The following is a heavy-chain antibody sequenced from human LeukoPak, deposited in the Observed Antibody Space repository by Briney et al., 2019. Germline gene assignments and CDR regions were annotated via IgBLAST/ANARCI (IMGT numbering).Heavy chain of an antibody. Sequence: SETLSLTCAVYGGSFIGFHWNWIRQAPGKGLEWIGDINHSGSTNYNPSLTSRVTISVDPSKNQFSLKLSSVTAADTAVYYCAKLSDIVVGVAAILGGAFDIWGQGTMVTVSS. V-gene: IGHV4-34*01. CDR3: AKLSDIVVGVAAILGGAFDI. D-gene: IGHD2-15*01. CDR2: INHSGST. CDR1: GGSFIGFH. J-gene: IGHJ3*02.